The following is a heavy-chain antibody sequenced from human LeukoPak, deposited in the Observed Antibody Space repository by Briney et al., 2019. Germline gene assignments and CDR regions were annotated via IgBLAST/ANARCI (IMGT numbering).Heavy chain of an antibody. CDR3: ARGSSSGWSPTLFNY. D-gene: IGHD6-19*01. CDR1: GGSFSGYY. Sequence: SETLSLTCAVYGGSFSGYYWSWIRQPPGKGLEWIGEINHSGSTNYNPSLKSRVTISVDTSKNQFSLKLSSVTAADTAVYYCARGSSSGWSPTLFNYWGQGTLATVSS. CDR2: INHSGST. V-gene: IGHV4-34*01. J-gene: IGHJ4*02.